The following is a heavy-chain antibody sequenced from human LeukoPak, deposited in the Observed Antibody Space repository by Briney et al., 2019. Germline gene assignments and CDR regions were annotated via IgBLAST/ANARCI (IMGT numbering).Heavy chain of an antibody. CDR3: AKDAYGDYYYYGMDV. CDR1: GFTFSSYG. Sequence: GGPLRLSCAASGFTFSSYGMHWVRQAPGKGLEWVAFIRYDGSNKYYADSVKGRFTISRDNSKNTLYLQMNSLRAEDTAVYYCAKDAYGDYYYYGMDVWGQGTTVTVSS. V-gene: IGHV3-30*02. J-gene: IGHJ6*02. D-gene: IGHD4-17*01. CDR2: IRYDGSNK.